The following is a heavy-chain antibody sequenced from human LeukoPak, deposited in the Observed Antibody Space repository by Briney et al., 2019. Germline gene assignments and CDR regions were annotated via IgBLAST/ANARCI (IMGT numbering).Heavy chain of an antibody. J-gene: IGHJ5*02. Sequence: GGSLRLSCAASGFTFSSYAMHWVRQAPGKGLEWVAVISYDGSNKYYADSVKGRFTISRDNSKNTLYLQMNSLRAEDTAVYYCAKEPSRFLEWLLPPGTWGQGTLVTVSS. CDR2: ISYDGSNK. CDR1: GFTFSSYA. D-gene: IGHD3-3*01. V-gene: IGHV3-30-3*01. CDR3: AKEPSRFLEWLLPPGT.